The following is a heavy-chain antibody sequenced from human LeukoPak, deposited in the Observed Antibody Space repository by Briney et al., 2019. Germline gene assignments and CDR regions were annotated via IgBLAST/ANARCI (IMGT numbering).Heavy chain of an antibody. CDR2: ISYDGSNK. Sequence: GGSLRLSCAASGFTFSSYAMHWVRQAPGKGLEWVAVISYDGSNKYYADSVKGRFTISRDNSKNTLYLQMNSLRVEDTAVYYCARDRPMIVVADAFDIWGQGTMVTVSS. CDR1: GFTFSSYA. J-gene: IGHJ3*02. V-gene: IGHV3-30*04. CDR3: ARDRPMIVVADAFDI. D-gene: IGHD3-22*01.